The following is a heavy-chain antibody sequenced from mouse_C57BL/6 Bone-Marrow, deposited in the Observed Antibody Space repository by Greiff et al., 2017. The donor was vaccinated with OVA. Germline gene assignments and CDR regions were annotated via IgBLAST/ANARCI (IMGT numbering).Heavy chain of an antibody. Sequence: EVQGVESGGGLVQPGGSLKLSCAASGFTFSDYGMAWVRQAPRKGPEWVAFISNLAYSIYYADTVTGRFTISRENAKNTLYLEMSGLRSEDTAMYYCARRPGRYAMDYWGQGTSVTVSS. CDR2: ISNLAYSI. V-gene: IGHV5-15*01. CDR3: ARRPGRYAMDY. J-gene: IGHJ4*01. D-gene: IGHD3-3*01. CDR1: GFTFSDYG.